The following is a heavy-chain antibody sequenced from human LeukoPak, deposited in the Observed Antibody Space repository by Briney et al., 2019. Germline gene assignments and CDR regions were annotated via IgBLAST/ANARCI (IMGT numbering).Heavy chain of an antibody. CDR1: GYTVTSYI. V-gene: IGHV1-18*01. D-gene: IGHD6-19*01. J-gene: IGHJ6*02. CDR2: IGAYNGNT. CDR3: ARDLYRQWLAPPNYYGMDV. Sequence: ASVKVSCKASGYTVTSYIICWVREAPGQGLEWMGWIGAYNGNTNYAQKLQGRVTMTTDTSTSTAYMELRSLRSDDTAVYYCARDLYRQWLAPPNYYGMDVGGQGTTVTVSS.